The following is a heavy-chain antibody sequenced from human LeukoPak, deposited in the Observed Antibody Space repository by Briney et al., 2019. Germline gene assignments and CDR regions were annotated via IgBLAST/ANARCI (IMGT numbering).Heavy chain of an antibody. CDR3: ARIDAFDI. CDR1: GGSISSYY. V-gene: IGHV4-59*08. Sequence: TSETLSLTCTVSGGSISSYYWSWIRQPPGKGLEWLGSIYHSGSTYYHPSLKSRVTISVDTSKNQFSLKLSSVTAADTAVYYCARIDAFDIWGQGTMVTVSS. J-gene: IGHJ3*02. CDR2: IYHSGST.